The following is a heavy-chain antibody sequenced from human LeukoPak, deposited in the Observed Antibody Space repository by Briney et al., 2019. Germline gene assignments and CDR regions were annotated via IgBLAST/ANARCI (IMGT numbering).Heavy chain of an antibody. CDR2: INPSGGRT. D-gene: IGHD6-25*01. CDR1: RYTFTSYY. Sequence: ASVTVSCKASRYTFTSYYIHWLRQPPGQGLEWMGLINPSGGRTNYAQGFQGRVTMTRDMSTSIVYMELSSLRSEDTAVYYCARGRLNVDLDYWGQGTLVTVSS. V-gene: IGHV1-46*01. J-gene: IGHJ4*02. CDR3: ARGRLNVDLDY.